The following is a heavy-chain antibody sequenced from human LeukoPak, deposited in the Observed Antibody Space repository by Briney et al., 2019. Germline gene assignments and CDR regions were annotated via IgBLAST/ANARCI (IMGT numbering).Heavy chain of an antibody. CDR3: AKGVDYYDSSGGVDY. V-gene: IGHV3-30*18. Sequence: GGSLRLSCAASGFTFSSYGMHWVRQAPGKGLEWVAVISYDGSNKYYADSVKGRFTISRDNSKNTLYLQTNSLRAEDTAVYYCAKGVDYYDSSGGVDYWGQGTLVTVSS. D-gene: IGHD3-22*01. CDR1: GFTFSSYG. CDR2: ISYDGSNK. J-gene: IGHJ4*02.